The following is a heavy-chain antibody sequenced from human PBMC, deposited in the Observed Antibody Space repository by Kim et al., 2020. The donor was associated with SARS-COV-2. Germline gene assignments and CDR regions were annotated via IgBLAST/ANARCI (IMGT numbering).Heavy chain of an antibody. CDR2: INPNSGCT. J-gene: IGHJ4*02. Sequence: ASVKVSCKASGYTLTGYYMHWVRQAPGQGLEWMGRINPNSGCTNYAQKFQRRVTMTRDTSISTAYMELSRLRSDDTVVYYCARSYSSSWYFDYWGQGTLVTVSS. CDR1: GYTLTGYY. CDR3: ARSYSSSWYFDY. V-gene: IGHV1-2*05. D-gene: IGHD6-13*01.